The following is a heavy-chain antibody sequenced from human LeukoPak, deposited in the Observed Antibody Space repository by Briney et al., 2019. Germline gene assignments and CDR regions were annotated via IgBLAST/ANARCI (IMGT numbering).Heavy chain of an antibody. CDR2: ISGSGDST. J-gene: IGHJ5*02. CDR1: GFTFSSYA. Sequence: GGSLRLSCAGSGFTFSSYAMTWVLQAPGKRLEWVSAISGSGDSTYYADSVKGRFTISRDTSKNTLYLQMNSLRPEDTAVYYCATRGYCSGTSCYAPQPWGQGTLVTVSS. V-gene: IGHV3-23*01. CDR3: ATRGYCSGTSCYAPQP. D-gene: IGHD2-2*01.